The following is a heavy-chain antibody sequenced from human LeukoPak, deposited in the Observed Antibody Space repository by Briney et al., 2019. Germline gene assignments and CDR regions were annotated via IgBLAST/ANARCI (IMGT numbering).Heavy chain of an antibody. J-gene: IGHJ4*02. Sequence: PSETLSLTCAVYGGSFSGYYWSWIRQPPGKGLEWIGEINHSGSTNYNPSLKSRVTISVDTSKNQFSLKLSSVTAADTAVYYCARGSDSGGYYYARLKTNFDYWGQGTLVTVSS. CDR3: ARGSDSGGYYYARLKTNFDY. CDR2: INHSGST. D-gene: IGHD3-22*01. CDR1: GGSFSGYY. V-gene: IGHV4-34*01.